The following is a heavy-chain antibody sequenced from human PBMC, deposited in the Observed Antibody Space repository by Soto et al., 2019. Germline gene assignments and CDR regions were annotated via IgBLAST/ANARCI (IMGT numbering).Heavy chain of an antibody. CDR3: ARDQKDYGDYDIVY. Sequence: PGGSLRLSCAASGFTFSSYGMHWVRQAPGKGLDWVAVIWYDGSNKYYADSVKGRFTISRDNSKNTVSLHMNSLRAEDTALYYCARDQKDYGDYDIVYWGQGTLVTVSS. J-gene: IGHJ4*02. V-gene: IGHV3-33*01. CDR2: IWYDGSNK. CDR1: GFTFSSYG. D-gene: IGHD4-17*01.